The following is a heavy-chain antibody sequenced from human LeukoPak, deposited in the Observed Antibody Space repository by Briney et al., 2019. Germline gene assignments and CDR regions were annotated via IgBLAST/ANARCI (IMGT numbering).Heavy chain of an antibody. V-gene: IGHV4-59*01. J-gene: IGHJ6*03. D-gene: IGHD5-18*01. CDR1: GGSISTYY. CDR2: MYYSGST. CDR3: ARTTEGGYTYGYFYYYYMDV. Sequence: SSETLSLTCTVSGGSISTYYWSWIRQPPGKGLEWIGYMYYSGSTNYNPSLKSRVTISIDTSKNQFSLKLTSVTAADTAVYYCARTTEGGYTYGYFYYYYMDVWGKGTTVTISS.